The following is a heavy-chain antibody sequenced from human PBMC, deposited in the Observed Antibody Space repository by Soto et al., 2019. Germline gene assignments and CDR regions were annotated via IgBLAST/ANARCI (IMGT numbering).Heavy chain of an antibody. CDR1: GYTFTSYG. V-gene: IGHV1-18*01. D-gene: IGHD2-21*01. CDR3: ARDQSYGGAFDY. CDR2: ISAYKGNT. J-gene: IGHJ4*02. Sequence: QVQLVQSGAEVKKPGASVKVSCKASGYTFTSYGISWVRQAPGQGLELKGWISAYKGNTNNAQKLQERVTMTTDTTTSTAYMELRSLRSDDTAVYYCARDQSYGGAFDYWGQGTLVTVSS.